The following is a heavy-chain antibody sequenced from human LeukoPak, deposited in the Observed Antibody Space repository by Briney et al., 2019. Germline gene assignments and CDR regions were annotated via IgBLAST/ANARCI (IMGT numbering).Heavy chain of an antibody. CDR2: IIPIFGTA. Sequence: GSSVKVSCKASGGTFSSYAISCVRQAPGQGLEWMGGIIPIFGTANYAQKFQGRVTITTDEPTRTAYMELSSLRSEDTAVYYCAGDSNGDNGFDPWGQGTLVTVSS. D-gene: IGHD7-27*01. V-gene: IGHV1-69*05. CDR1: GGTFSSYA. CDR3: AGDSNGDNGFDP. J-gene: IGHJ5*02.